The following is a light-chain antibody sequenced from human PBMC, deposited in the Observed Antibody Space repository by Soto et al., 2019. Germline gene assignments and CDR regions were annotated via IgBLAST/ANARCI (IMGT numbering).Light chain of an antibody. V-gene: IGKV3-11*01. CDR3: QQRSNWPTIT. Sequence: EIVLTQSPATLSLSPGERATLSCRPSQSVSSYLAWYQQKPGQAPRLLXYDASNRANGIPARFSGSGSGTDFTLTISSLEPEDFAVYYCQQRSNWPTITFGQGTRLEIK. CDR1: QSVSSY. J-gene: IGKJ5*01. CDR2: DAS.